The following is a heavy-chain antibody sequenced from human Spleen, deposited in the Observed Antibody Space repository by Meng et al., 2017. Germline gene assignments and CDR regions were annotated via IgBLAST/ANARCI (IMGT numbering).Heavy chain of an antibody. V-gene: IGHV3-21*01. D-gene: IGHD2-15*01. CDR1: GFTFSSYT. J-gene: IGHJ4*02. Sequence: GESLKISCAASGFTFSSYTLNWVRQAPGKGLEWVSSISSSNDYIYYADSMKGRFTISRDNAKNSLYLQINSLRAEDTAVYYCARDLAGYCSGGSCYSWGQGTLVTVSS. CDR2: ISSSNDYI. CDR3: ARDLAGYCSGGSCYS.